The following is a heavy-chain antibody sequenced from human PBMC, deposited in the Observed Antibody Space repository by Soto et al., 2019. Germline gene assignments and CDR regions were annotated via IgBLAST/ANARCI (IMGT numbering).Heavy chain of an antibody. CDR3: ARRTYCTNGVCFHY. J-gene: IGHJ4*02. Sequence: PSETLSLTCTVSGGSISSSSYYWGWIRQPPGKGLEWIGSIYYSGSTYSNPSLKSRVTISVDTSKNQFSLKLSSVTAADTAVYYCARRTYCTNGVCFHYWGQGTLVTVSS. V-gene: IGHV4-39*01. CDR2: IYYSGST. D-gene: IGHD2-8*01. CDR1: GGSISSSSYY.